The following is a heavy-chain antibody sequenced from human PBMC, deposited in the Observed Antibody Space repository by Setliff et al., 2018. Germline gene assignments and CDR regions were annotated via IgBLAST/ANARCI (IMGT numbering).Heavy chain of an antibody. CDR2: IHYRGTT. CDR1: GASISSGTYY. D-gene: IGHD3-3*01. Sequence: SETLSLTCTVSGASISSGTYYWAWIRQPPGKGLEWIGRIHYRGTTYYNPPLKSRVTISIDKSKNQFSLKLSSVTAADTAVYYCARMSGFQYIDVWGEGTTVTVSS. J-gene: IGHJ6*03. V-gene: IGHV4-39*07. CDR3: ARMSGFQYIDV.